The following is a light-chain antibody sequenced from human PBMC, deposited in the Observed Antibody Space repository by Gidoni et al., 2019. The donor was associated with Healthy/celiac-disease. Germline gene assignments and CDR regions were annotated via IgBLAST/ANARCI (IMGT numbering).Light chain of an antibody. Sequence: NFMLTQPHSVAESPGQTVTISCTRSSGSLASNYEQWYQQRPGSAPTTVIYEDNQRPSGVPDRFSGSIDSSSNSASLTISGLKTEDEADYYCQSYDSSNLWVFGGGTKLTVL. CDR3: QSYDSSNLWV. CDR1: SGSLASNY. CDR2: EDN. V-gene: IGLV6-57*04. J-gene: IGLJ3*02.